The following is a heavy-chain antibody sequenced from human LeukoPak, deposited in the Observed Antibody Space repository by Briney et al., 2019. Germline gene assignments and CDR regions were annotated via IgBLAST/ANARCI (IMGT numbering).Heavy chain of an antibody. V-gene: IGHV1-8*01. CDR3: IRSVRNGHFDY. Sequence: ASVRVSCKTSGYTFNNYDINWVRQASGQGLEWMGWMNPNSGNTGYAQTFQGRVTMTRSTSISTAYMELSTLRFEDTAVYYCIRSVRNGHFDYWGQGTLVTVSS. J-gene: IGHJ4*02. CDR1: GYTFNNYD. D-gene: IGHD2-8*01. CDR2: MNPNSGNT.